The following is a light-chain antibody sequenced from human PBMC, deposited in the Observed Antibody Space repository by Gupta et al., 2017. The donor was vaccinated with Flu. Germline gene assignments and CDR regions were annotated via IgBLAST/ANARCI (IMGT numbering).Light chain of an antibody. J-gene: IGKJ2*01. V-gene: IGKV1-5*03. CDR1: QSINNW. CDR3: HQYNSYSPET. CDR2: KAS. Sequence: DIQMTQSPSTLSASVGDRVTITCRASQSINNWLPWYQQKPGKAPKLLIYKASSWQSGVPSRFSGSGYGTEFSLTISSRQPDDFAIYYCHQYNSYSPETFGQGTKLEIK.